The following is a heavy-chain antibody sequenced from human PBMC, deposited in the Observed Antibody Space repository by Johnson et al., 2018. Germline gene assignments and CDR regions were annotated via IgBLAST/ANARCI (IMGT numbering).Heavy chain of an antibody. Sequence: EVQLVESGGGLVKPGGSLRLSCAASGFTFSNAWMSWVRQAPGKGLEWVGRIKSKTDGGTTDYAAPVKGRFTISRDDSKNTLYLQMNSLKTEDTAVYYCTTLYSGSYPGGYYYYYGMDVWGQGTTVTVSS. V-gene: IGHV3-15*01. CDR2: IKSKTDGGTT. J-gene: IGHJ6*02. CDR3: TTLYSGSYPGGYYYYYGMDV. CDR1: GFTFSNAW. D-gene: IGHD1-26*01.